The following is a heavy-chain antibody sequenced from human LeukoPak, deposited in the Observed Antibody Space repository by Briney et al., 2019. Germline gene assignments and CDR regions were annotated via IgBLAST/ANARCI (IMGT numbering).Heavy chain of an antibody. J-gene: IGHJ4*02. CDR3: ARKTRRGVDY. CDR1: GGSISSSDW. CDR2: IYHSGST. V-gene: IGHV4-4*02. D-gene: IGHD3-10*01. Sequence: SETLSLTCAVSGGSISSSDWWSWVRQPPGKGLEWIGEIYHSGSTNYNPSLKSRVTISVDTSKNQFSLKLSSVTAADTAVYYCARKTRRGVDYWGQGTLVTVSS.